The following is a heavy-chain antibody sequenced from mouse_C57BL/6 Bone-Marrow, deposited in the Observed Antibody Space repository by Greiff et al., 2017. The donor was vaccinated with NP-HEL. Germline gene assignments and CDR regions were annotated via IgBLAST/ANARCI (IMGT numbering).Heavy chain of an antibody. D-gene: IGHD1-1*01. Sequence: QVQLKESGAELVRPGTSVKMSCKASGYTFTNYWIGWAKQRPGHGLEWIGDIYPGGGYTNYNEKFKGKATLTADKSSSTAYMQFSSLTSEDSAIYYCARSGYYGSSYGFAYWGQGTLVTVSA. CDR1: GYTFTNYW. CDR3: ARSGYYGSSYGFAY. J-gene: IGHJ3*01. CDR2: IYPGGGYT. V-gene: IGHV1-63*01.